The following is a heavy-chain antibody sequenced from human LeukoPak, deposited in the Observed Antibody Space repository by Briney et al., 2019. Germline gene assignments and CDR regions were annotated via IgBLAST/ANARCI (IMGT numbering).Heavy chain of an antibody. J-gene: IGHJ4*02. Sequence: GGSLRLSCAASGFTFRSYAMSWVRQAPGKGLEWVSGISDSGSSTYYADSVKGRFTISRDNAKNSLYLQMNSLRAEDTAVYYCARGRRRENYFDYWGQGTLVTVSS. D-gene: IGHD5-24*01. CDR2: ISDSGSST. CDR3: ARGRRRENYFDY. CDR1: GFTFRSYA. V-gene: IGHV3-23*01.